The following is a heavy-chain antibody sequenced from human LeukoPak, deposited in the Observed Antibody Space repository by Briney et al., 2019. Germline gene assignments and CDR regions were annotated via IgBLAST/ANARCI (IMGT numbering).Heavy chain of an antibody. CDR2: ITSSSSYV. J-gene: IGHJ4*02. CDR1: GFTFSTYS. V-gene: IGHV3-21*01. Sequence: PGGSLRLSCAASGFTFSTYSMNWVRQAPGKGLEWVSSITSSSSYVYYADSVKGRFTISRDNAKNSLYLQMNSLRAEDTAVYYCARGFDSRFFDYWGQGTLVTVSS. D-gene: IGHD3-22*01. CDR3: ARGFDSRFFDY.